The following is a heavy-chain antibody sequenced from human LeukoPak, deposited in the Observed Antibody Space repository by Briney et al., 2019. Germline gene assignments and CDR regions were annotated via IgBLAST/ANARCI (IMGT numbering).Heavy chain of an antibody. CDR1: GGSFSSYY. CDR2: IYTSGST. CDR3: ARDLAAHFDS. Sequence: SETLSLTCAVYGGSFSSYYWSCIRQPAGKGLEWIGRIYTSGSTNYNPSLKSRVTMSVDTSKNQFSLKLSSVTAADTAIYYCARDLAAHFDSWGQGTLVTVSS. D-gene: IGHD2-15*01. V-gene: IGHV4-59*10. J-gene: IGHJ4*02.